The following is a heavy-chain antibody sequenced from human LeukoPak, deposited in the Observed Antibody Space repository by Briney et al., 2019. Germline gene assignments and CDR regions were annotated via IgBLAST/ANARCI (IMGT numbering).Heavy chain of an antibody. D-gene: IGHD5-12*01. Sequence: PSETLSLTCTVSGGSISSYYWSWIRQPPGEGLEWIGYIYYSGSTNYNPSLKSRVTISVDTSKNQFSLKLSSVTAADTAVYYCARGGRGYPQTYWGQGTLVTVSS. CDR2: IYYSGST. V-gene: IGHV4-59*01. CDR3: ARGGRGYPQTY. J-gene: IGHJ4*02. CDR1: GGSISSYY.